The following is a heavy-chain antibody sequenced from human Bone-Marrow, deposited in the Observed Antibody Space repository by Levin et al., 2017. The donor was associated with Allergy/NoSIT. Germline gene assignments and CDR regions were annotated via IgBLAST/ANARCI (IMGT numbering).Heavy chain of an antibody. V-gene: IGHV4-39*01. J-gene: IGHJ5*02. Sequence: SETLSLTCTVSGASISDDTYHWGWIRQPPGKGLEWIGSKYDSVNNYYNPSLKSRVTISADTSKNQIFLHLTSVTAADTAVYYCAAYLVGVGGKGAWGQGTLVTVSS. CDR1: GASISDDTYH. D-gene: IGHD1-26*01. CDR3: AAYLVGVGGKGA. CDR2: KYDSVNN.